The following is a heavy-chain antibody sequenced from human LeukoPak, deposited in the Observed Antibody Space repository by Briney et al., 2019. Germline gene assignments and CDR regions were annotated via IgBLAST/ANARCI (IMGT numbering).Heavy chain of an antibody. CDR2: ISSSGSTI. CDR1: GFTFSSYE. V-gene: IGHV3-48*03. J-gene: IGHJ4*02. CDR3: ARNRFRAYSSSSFDY. D-gene: IGHD6-6*01. Sequence: GGSLRLSCAASGFTFSSYEMNWVRQAPGKGLEWVSYISSSGSTIYYADSVKGRFTISRDNAKNSLYLQMNSLRAEDTAVYYCARNRFRAYSSSSFDYWGQGTLVTVSS.